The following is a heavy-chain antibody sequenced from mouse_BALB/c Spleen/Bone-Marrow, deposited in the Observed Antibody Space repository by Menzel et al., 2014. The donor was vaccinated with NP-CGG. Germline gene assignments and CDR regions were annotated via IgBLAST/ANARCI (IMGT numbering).Heavy chain of an antibody. J-gene: IGHJ4*01. V-gene: IGHV6-6*02. Sequence: EVKVEESGGGLVQPGESMKLSCVASGFTFSNYWMNWVRQSPEKGLEWVAEIRLKSNNYATHYAESVKGRFTISRDDSKSSVYQQMNNLRAEDTGNYYCTRRGRGYAMDYWGQGTSVTVSS. CDR1: GFTFSNYW. CDR2: IRLKSNNYAT. CDR3: TRRGRGYAMDY.